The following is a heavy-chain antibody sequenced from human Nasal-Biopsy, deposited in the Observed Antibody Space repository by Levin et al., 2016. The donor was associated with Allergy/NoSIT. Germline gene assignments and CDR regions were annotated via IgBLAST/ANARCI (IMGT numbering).Heavy chain of an antibody. J-gene: IGHJ4*01. CDR3: AKGRVVISTSGFDF. V-gene: IGHV3-23*01. CDR2: VGGSGTTT. D-gene: IGHD2-2*01. CDR1: GFTFRNYA. Sequence: GGSLRLSCTASGFTFRNYAMSWVRQAPGKGLEWISTVGGSGTTTFYADSVKGRFTTSRDNFKDMVSLHMSGLRVDDTAMYYCAKGRVVISTSGFDFWGQGTQVTVSS.